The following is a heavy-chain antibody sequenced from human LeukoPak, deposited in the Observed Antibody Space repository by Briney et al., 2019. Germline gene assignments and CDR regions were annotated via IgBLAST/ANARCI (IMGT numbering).Heavy chain of an antibody. Sequence: PGGSLRLSCAASGFTFSSSWMHWVRQAPGKGLVWVSRINEDGSTTNYADSVKGRSTIFRDNAKNTLYLQMNSLRAEDTAVYYCARAGSGRYCSGGSCYGFDYWGQGTLVTVSS. CDR3: ARAGSGRYCSGGSCYGFDY. CDR1: GFTFSSSW. V-gene: IGHV3-74*01. J-gene: IGHJ4*02. D-gene: IGHD2-15*01. CDR2: INEDGSTT.